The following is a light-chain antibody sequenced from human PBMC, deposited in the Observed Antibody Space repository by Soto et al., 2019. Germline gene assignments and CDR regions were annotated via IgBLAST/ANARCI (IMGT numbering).Light chain of an antibody. V-gene: IGLV1-40*01. CDR1: SSNIGAGYD. Sequence: QSVLTQPPSVSGAPGQRVTISCTGSSSNIGAGYDVHWYQHLPGTAPKLLIYGSRNRPSGVPDRFSGSKSGTSATLGITGFRTGDEADYYCGSWDSSLSAYVFGTGTKVTVL. J-gene: IGLJ1*01. CDR2: GSR. CDR3: GSWDSSLSAYV.